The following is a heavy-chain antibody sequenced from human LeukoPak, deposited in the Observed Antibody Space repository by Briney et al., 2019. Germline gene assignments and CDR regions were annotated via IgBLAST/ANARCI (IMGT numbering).Heavy chain of an antibody. CDR3: ARGHVLLWFGELPY. CDR2: INAGNGNT. J-gene: IGHJ4*02. CDR1: GYTFTSYA. Sequence: ASVKVSCKASGYTFTSYAMHWVRQAPGQRLEWMGWINAGNGNTKYSQKFQGRVTITRDTSASTAYMELSSLRSEDTAVYYCARGHVLLWFGELPYWGQGTLVTVSS. V-gene: IGHV1-3*01. D-gene: IGHD3-10*01.